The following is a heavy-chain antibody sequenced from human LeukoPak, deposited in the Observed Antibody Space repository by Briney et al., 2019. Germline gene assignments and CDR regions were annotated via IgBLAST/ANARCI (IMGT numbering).Heavy chain of an antibody. D-gene: IGHD3-22*01. Sequence: GGSLRLSCAASGFTFSSYAMHWVRQAPGKGLEWVAVISYDGSNKYYADSVKGRFTISRDNSKNTMYLQMNSLRAEDTAVYYCVRALYDGSGYYSHFDYWGQGTLVTVSS. J-gene: IGHJ4*02. CDR2: ISYDGSNK. CDR1: GFTFSSYA. CDR3: VRALYDGSGYYSHFDY. V-gene: IGHV3-30*04.